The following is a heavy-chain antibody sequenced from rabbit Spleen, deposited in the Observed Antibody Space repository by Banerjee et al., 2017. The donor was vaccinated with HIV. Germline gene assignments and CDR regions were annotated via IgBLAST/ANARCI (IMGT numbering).Heavy chain of an antibody. V-gene: IGHV1S45*01. CDR2: IYSGSSGDT. Sequence: QEQLEESGGGLVTPGGTLTLTCTASGFDLSRHYYMCWVRQAPGKGLEWIACIYSGSSGDTYYASWAKGRFTISKTSSTTVTLQMTSLTAADTATYFCARETSSGWGVVSYYFSLWGPGTLVTVS. CDR1: GFDLSRHYY. J-gene: IGHJ4*01. D-gene: IGHD4-1*01. CDR3: ARETSSGWGVVSYYFSL.